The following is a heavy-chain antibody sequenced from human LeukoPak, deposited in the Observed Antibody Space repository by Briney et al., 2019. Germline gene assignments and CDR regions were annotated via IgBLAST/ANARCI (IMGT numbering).Heavy chain of an antibody. V-gene: IGHV3-7*01. CDR3: AKVQGVAAAAPSPDDAFDI. D-gene: IGHD6-13*01. CDR1: GFTFSSYG. CDR2: IKHDGSEK. Sequence: GGSLRLSCAASGFTFSSYGMHWVRQAPGKGLEWVANIKHDGSEKYYVDSVKGRFTISRDNAKNSLYLQMNSLRAEDTAVYYCAKVQGVAAAAPSPDDAFDIWGQGTMVTVSS. J-gene: IGHJ3*02.